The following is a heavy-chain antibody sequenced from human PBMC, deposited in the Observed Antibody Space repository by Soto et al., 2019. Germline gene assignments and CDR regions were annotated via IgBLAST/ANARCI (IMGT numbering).Heavy chain of an antibody. CDR2: IIPILGKA. V-gene: IGHV1-69*08. D-gene: IGHD2-2*01. CDR1: GGTFSSYT. Sequence: QVQLVQSGAEVKKPGSSVKVSCKASGGTFSSYTISWVRQAPGQGLEWMGRIIPILGKANYAQKFQGRVTITADKSTSTAYMEVSSLRSEDTAVYYCARGNCSSTCCAPVWNWFDPWGQGTLVTVSS. CDR3: ARGNCSSTCCAPVWNWFDP. J-gene: IGHJ5*02.